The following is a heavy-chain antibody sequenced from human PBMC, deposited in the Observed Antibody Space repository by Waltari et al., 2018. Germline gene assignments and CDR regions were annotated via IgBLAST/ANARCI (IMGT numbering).Heavy chain of an antibody. CDR3: ARRRNIAARPGGFFDY. D-gene: IGHD6-6*01. CDR2: INHSGST. J-gene: IGHJ4*02. V-gene: IGHV4-34*01. CDR1: GGSFSGYY. Sequence: QVQLQQWGAGLLMPSETLSLTCAVYGGSFSGYYWSWIRRPPGKGLEWIGEINHSGSTNYNPSLKSRVTISVDTSKNQFSLKLSSVTAADTAVYYCARRRNIAARPGGFFDYWGQGTLVTVSS.